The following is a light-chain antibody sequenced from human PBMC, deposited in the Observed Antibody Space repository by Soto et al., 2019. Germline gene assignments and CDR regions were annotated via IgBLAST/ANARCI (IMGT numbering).Light chain of an antibody. V-gene: IGLV1-47*01. CDR2: RND. Sequence: QSVLTHPPSASGTPGQRGTISCSGSSSNVGVNFVYWYQHLPGTAPKLLIYRNDQRPSGVPDRFSGSKSGTSSSLAISGLRFEDEADYYCAAWDDSLRGRLFGTGTKVTVL. CDR3: AAWDDSLRGRL. CDR1: SSNVGVNF. J-gene: IGLJ1*01.